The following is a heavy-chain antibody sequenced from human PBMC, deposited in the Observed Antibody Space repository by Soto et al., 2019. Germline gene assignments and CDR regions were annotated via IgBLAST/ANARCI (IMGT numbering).Heavy chain of an antibody. CDR1: GFTFSGYE. Sequence: EVQLVESGGRLVQPGGSLRLSCAASGFTFSGYEMNWVRQAPGKGLQWVSYIRSSGDTIYYADSVKGRFTISRDNAKNSLYLQMNSLRAEXTAVYXXXXDRDNDLWGRGTLVTVSS. CDR2: IRSSGDTI. CDR3: XXDRDNDL. J-gene: IGHJ2*01. V-gene: IGHV3-48*03. D-gene: IGHD3-10*01.